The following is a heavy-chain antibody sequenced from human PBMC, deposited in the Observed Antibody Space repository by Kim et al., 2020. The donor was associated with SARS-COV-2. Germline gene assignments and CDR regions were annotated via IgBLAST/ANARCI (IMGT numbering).Heavy chain of an antibody. J-gene: IGHJ5*02. V-gene: IGHV3-23*01. CDR1: GFTFSTYG. D-gene: IGHD5-18*01. Sequence: GGSLRLSCVVSGFTFSTYGMSWVRQAPGKGLEWVSSISGSGDGTYYADSVKGRFTISRDNSKNTLYLQMNSLRVEDTAVYYCAKDGDTSMIRFNWFDPWGQGTLVTVSS. CDR3: AKDGDTSMIRFNWFDP. CDR2: ISGSGDGT.